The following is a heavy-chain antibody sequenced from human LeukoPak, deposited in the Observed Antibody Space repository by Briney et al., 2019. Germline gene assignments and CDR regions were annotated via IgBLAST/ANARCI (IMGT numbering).Heavy chain of an antibody. Sequence: ASVKVSCKASGHTFTGYYMHWVRQAPGQGLEWMGWINPNSGGTNYAQKFQGRVTMTRDTSISTAYMELSRLRSDDTAVYYCARGLYSYGQYYFDYWGQGTLVTVSS. CDR2: INPNSGGT. CDR3: ARGLYSYGQYYFDY. J-gene: IGHJ4*02. CDR1: GHTFTGYY. V-gene: IGHV1-2*02. D-gene: IGHD5-18*01.